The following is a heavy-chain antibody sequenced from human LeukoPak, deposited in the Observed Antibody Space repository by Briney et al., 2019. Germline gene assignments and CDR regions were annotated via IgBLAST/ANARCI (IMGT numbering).Heavy chain of an antibody. D-gene: IGHD6-19*01. V-gene: IGHV4-59*08. J-gene: IGHJ4*02. CDR3: MRRDTGWNYSDY. CDR2: IYYKGYT. Sequence: SDTLSLTCAVSGGSIYSHYWGWIRQPPGKGLEWIGDIYYKGYTNYNPSLKSRVTISLDTSKNHLSLTLTSVVAADTAIYYCMRRDTGWNYSDYWGQGILVTVSS. CDR1: GGSIYSHY.